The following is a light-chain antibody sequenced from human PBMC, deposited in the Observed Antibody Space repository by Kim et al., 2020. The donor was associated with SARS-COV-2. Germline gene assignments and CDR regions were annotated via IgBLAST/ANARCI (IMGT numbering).Light chain of an antibody. J-gene: IGKJ4*01. CDR3: QLYGDSPLLT. CDR1: QSVSSTY. Sequence: IVLTQSPGTLSLSQGERATLSCRAGQSVSSTYLAWYQQKPGQAPRLIIYGASSRATGIPDRFSGSGSGTDFTLTISSLEPEDFAVYYCQLYGDSPLLTFGGGTKVDIK. CDR2: GAS. V-gene: IGKV3-20*01.